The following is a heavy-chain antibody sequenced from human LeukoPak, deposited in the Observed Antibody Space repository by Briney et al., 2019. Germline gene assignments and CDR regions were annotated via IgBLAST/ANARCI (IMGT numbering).Heavy chain of an antibody. V-gene: IGHV1-2*02. CDR1: GYTFTGYY. CDR3: ARDLRATPRAWFDP. Sequence: EASVKVSCKASGYTFTGYYMHWVRQAPGQGLEWMGWINPNSGGTNYAQKFQGRVTMTRDTSISTAYMELRSLRSDDTAVYYCARDLRATPRAWFDPWGQGTLVTVSS. CDR2: INPNSGGT. J-gene: IGHJ5*02.